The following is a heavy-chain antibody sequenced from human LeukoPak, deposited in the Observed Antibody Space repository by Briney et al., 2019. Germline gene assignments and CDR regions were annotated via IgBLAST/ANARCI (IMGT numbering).Heavy chain of an antibody. J-gene: IGHJ4*02. Sequence: GGSLRLSCVVSGFTFSSSAMSWVRQPPAKGLEWVSAFSAGSTYYRDSVKGRFTISGDISKSTMYLEMDSLRVEDTAVYYCATNRYGYNNYFEYWGQGTLVTVSS. D-gene: IGHD5-24*01. V-gene: IGHV3-23*01. CDR3: ATNRYGYNNYFEY. CDR1: GFTFSSSA. CDR2: FSAGST.